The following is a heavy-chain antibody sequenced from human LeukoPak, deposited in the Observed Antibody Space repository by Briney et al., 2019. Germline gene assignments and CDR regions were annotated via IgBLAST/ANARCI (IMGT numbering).Heavy chain of an antibody. CDR3: ARDDRITMIVGKGGLDY. D-gene: IGHD3-22*01. J-gene: IGHJ4*02. CDR2: ISWNSGSI. V-gene: IGHV3-9*01. CDR1: GFTFDDYA. Sequence: GGSLRLSCAASGFTFDDYAMHWVRQAPGKGLEWVSGISWNSGSIGYADSVKGRFTISRDNAKNSLYLQMNSLRAEDTAVYYCARDDRITMIVGKGGLDYWGQGTLVTVSS.